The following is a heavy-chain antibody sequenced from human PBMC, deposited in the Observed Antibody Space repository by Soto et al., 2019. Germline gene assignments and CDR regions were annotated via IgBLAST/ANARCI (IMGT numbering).Heavy chain of an antibody. V-gene: IGHV3-48*02. CDR1: GFTITSYS. J-gene: IGHJ5*02. Sequence: GGSLRLSCAASGFTITSYSMNWVRQAPGKGLEWVSYISSSSSTIYYADSVKGRFTISRDNAKNSLYLQMNSLRDEDTAVYYCARDRYDFWSGYYSGGGFDPWGQGTLVTVSS. CDR2: ISSSSSTI. CDR3: ARDRYDFWSGYYSGGGFDP. D-gene: IGHD3-3*01.